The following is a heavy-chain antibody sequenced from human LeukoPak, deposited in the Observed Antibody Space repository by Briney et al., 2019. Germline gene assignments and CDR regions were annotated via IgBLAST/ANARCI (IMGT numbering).Heavy chain of an antibody. Sequence: ASVKVSCKASGYTFTSYDINWVRQAPRQGLEWVGWVSTYNSDTNYAPRFQGRVTMTKDTSTSTVYMELRGLRTDDTAVYYCALDNWNEFDPWGQGTLVTVSS. J-gene: IGHJ5*02. V-gene: IGHV1-18*01. D-gene: IGHD1-20*01. CDR1: GYTFTSYD. CDR3: ALDNWNEFDP. CDR2: VSTYNSDT.